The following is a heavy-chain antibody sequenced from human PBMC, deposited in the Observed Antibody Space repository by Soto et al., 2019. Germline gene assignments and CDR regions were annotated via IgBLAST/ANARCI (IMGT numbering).Heavy chain of an antibody. D-gene: IGHD3-3*01. Sequence: EVQLLESGGGLVQPGGSLRLSCAASGFTFSSYAMSWVRQAPGKGLEWVSAISGSGGSTYYADSVKGRFTISRDNSKNPLYLQMNSLRAEDTAVYYCAKEVEYYDFWSGYYTSNYYYYMDVWGKGTTVTVSS. J-gene: IGHJ6*03. V-gene: IGHV3-23*01. CDR1: GFTFSSYA. CDR3: AKEVEYYDFWSGYYTSNYYYYMDV. CDR2: ISGSGGST.